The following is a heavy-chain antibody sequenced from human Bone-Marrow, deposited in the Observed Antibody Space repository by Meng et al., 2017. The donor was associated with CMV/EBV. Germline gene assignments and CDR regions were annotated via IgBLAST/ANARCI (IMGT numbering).Heavy chain of an antibody. J-gene: IGHJ4*02. CDR3: ARERWQNKRGFFDY. D-gene: IGHD2-15*01. Sequence: GESLKISCAASGFTFSSYNMNWVRQAPRKGLEWVSSITSGSGHIYYADSVKGRFTISRDNANNSLYLQMNSLRAEDTAVYYCARERWQNKRGFFDYWGQGTLVTVSS. CDR1: GFTFSSYN. CDR2: ITSGSGHI. V-gene: IGHV3-21*01.